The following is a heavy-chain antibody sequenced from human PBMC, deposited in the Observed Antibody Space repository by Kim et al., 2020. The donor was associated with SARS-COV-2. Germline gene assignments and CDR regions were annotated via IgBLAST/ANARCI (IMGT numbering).Heavy chain of an antibody. Sequence: GGSLRLSCAASGFTFGDYAMHWVRQAPGKGLEWVSGISWNSGSIGYADSVKGRFTISRDNAKNSLYLQMNSLRAEDTALYYCAKDRFSGSGSYHDYWGQGTLVNGSS. V-gene: IGHV3-9*01. D-gene: IGHD3-10*01. CDR3: AKDRFSGSGSYHDY. J-gene: IGHJ4*02. CDR2: ISWNSGSI. CDR1: GFTFGDYA.